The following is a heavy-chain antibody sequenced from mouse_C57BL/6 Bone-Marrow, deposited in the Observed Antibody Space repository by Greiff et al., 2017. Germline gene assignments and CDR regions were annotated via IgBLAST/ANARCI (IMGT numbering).Heavy chain of an antibody. V-gene: IGHV1-55*01. J-gene: IGHJ4*01. CDR1: GYTFTSYW. Sequence: QVHVKQPGAELVKPGASVKMSCKASGYTFTSYWITWVKQRPGQGLEWIGDIYPGSGSTNYNEKFKSKATLTVDKSSSTAYMQLSSLTSDDSAVYYYARRDGYYCYAMDYWGQGTSVTVSS. D-gene: IGHD2-3*01. CDR3: ARRDGYYCYAMDY. CDR2: IYPGSGST.